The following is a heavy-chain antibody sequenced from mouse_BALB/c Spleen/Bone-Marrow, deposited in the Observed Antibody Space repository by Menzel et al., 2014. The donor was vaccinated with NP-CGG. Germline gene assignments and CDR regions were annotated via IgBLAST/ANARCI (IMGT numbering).Heavy chain of an antibody. V-gene: IGHV5-6-4*01. Sequence: EVQEVESGGGLVKPGGSLKLSCAASGFTFSSYTMSWVRQTPEKRLEWVATISSGGSYTYYSESVKGRFTVSRDNAKNTLYLQMSSLKSEDTAMYYCTREDTNWDFDYWGQGTTLTVSS. J-gene: IGHJ2*01. D-gene: IGHD4-1*01. CDR3: TREDTNWDFDY. CDR1: GFTFSSYT. CDR2: ISSGGSYT.